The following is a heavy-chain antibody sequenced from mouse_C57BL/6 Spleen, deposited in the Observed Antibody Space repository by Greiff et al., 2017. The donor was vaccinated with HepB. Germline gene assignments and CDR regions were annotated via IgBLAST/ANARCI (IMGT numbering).Heavy chain of an antibody. CDR2: IWRGGST. CDR1: GFSLTSYG. D-gene: IGHD2-3*01. V-gene: IGHV2-5*01. Sequence: VKLVESGPGLVQPSQSLSITCTVSGFSLTSYGVHWVRQSPGKGLEWLGVIWRGGSTDYNAAFMSRLSITKDNSKSQVFFKMNSLQADDTAIYYCAKEDDGYPWFAYWGQGTLVTVSA. CDR3: AKEDDGYPWFAY. J-gene: IGHJ3*01.